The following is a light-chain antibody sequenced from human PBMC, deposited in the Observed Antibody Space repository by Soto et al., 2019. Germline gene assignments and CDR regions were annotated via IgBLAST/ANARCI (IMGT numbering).Light chain of an antibody. CDR3: QQYDNLPLT. V-gene: IGKV1-33*01. CDR2: DAS. Sequence: DIQMTQSPSSLSASVVDRVTITCQASQDITNYLHWFQQKPGKAPKLLIYDASNLETGVPSRFSGSGSGTDFTFTISSLQPEDIATYYCQQYDNLPLTFGGGTKVDIK. CDR1: QDITNY. J-gene: IGKJ4*01.